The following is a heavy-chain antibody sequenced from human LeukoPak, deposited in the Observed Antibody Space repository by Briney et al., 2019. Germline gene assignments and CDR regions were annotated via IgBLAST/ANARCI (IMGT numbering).Heavy chain of an antibody. CDR2: IYSGGTT. V-gene: IGHV3-66*01. Sequence: GGSLRLSCAASGFTFSSYEMNWVRQAPGKGLEWVSVIYSGGTTYYADSVKGRFTISRDNAKNTVSLQMSSLRAEDTALYYCARGGYGAHMGWGQGTLVTVSS. CDR3: ARGGYGAHMG. J-gene: IGHJ4*02. D-gene: IGHD4-17*01. CDR1: GFTFSSYE.